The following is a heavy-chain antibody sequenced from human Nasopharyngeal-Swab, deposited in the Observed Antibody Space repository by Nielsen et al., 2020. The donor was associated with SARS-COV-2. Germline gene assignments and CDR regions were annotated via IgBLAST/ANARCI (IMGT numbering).Heavy chain of an antibody. CDR2: IYHSGST. D-gene: IGHD1-26*01. V-gene: IGHV4-39*07. CDR1: GGSISSSSHY. Sequence: SETLSLTCTVSGGSISSSSHYWGWIRQPPGKGLEWIGNIYHSGSTYYNPSLKSRVTISLDLFKNQFSLKLSSVTAADTAVYYCASGIRSDYFDYWGQGTLVTVPS. J-gene: IGHJ4*02. CDR3: ASGIRSDYFDY.